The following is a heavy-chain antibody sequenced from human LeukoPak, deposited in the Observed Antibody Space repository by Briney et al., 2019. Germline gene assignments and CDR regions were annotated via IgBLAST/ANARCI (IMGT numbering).Heavy chain of an antibody. Sequence: ASVTVSCKASGYTFTSYYMHWVRQAPGQGLEWMGIINPSGGSTSYAQKFQGRVTMTRDTSTSTVYMELSSLRSEDTAVYYCAIASIAARRFDYWGQGTLVTVSS. V-gene: IGHV1-46*01. CDR2: INPSGGST. J-gene: IGHJ4*02. D-gene: IGHD6-6*01. CDR1: GYTFTSYY. CDR3: AIASIAARRFDY.